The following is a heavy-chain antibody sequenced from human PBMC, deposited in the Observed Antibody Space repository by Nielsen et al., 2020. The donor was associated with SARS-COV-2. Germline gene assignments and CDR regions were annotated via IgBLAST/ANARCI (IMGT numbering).Heavy chain of an antibody. CDR1: GFTFDDYA. CDR2: ISWNSGSI. V-gene: IGHV3-9*01. J-gene: IGHJ6*02. CDR3: GKDIVVVGTYGMDV. Sequence: SLKISCAASGFTFDDYAMHWVRQAPGKGLEWVSGISWNSGSIGYADSVKGRFTISRDNAKNSLYLQMNSLRAEDTALYYCGKDIVVVGTYGMDVWGQGTTVTVSS. D-gene: IGHD2-15*01.